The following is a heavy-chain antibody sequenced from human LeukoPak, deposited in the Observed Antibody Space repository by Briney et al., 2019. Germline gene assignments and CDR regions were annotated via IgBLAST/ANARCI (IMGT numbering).Heavy chain of an antibody. Sequence: SVKVSCKASGGTFSSYAISWVRQAPGQGLEWMGRIIPILGIANYAQKFQGRVTITADKSTSTAYMELSSLRSEDTAVYYCARDVWSITMVRGVGRHFDYWGQGTLVTVSS. V-gene: IGHV1-69*04. D-gene: IGHD3-10*01. CDR3: ARDVWSITMVRGVGRHFDY. J-gene: IGHJ4*02. CDR1: GGTFSSYA. CDR2: IIPILGIA.